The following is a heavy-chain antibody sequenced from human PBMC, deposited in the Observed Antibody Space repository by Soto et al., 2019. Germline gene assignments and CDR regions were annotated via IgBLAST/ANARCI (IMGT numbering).Heavy chain of an antibody. V-gene: IGHV1-18*01. CDR2: IYSYNGDT. CDR1: GYTFSHFV. CDR3: ARAIAAGYGYTALDY. J-gene: IGHJ4*02. Sequence: QVHLVQSGAEVNKSGASVSVSCKTSGYTFSHFVVSWVRQAPGQGLEWMGWIYSYNGDTDYAQKFQVRVTMVIDTSTNPAYLDLTRLTSDDTAVYYCARAIAAGYGYTALDYWGQGTLVTVSS. D-gene: IGHD5-18*01.